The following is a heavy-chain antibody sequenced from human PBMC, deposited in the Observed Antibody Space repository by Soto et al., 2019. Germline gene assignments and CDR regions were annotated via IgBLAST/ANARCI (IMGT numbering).Heavy chain of an antibody. Sequence: SETLSLTCAVYGGSFSGYYCSWIRQPPGKGLEWIGEINHSGSTNYNPSLKSRVTISVDTSKNQFSLKLSYVTAADTAVYYCASDRITISGVVTDYYYYGMDVWGPATTVTVS. CDR3: ASDRITISGVVTDYYYYGMDV. CDR1: GGSFSGYY. CDR2: INHSGST. D-gene: IGHD3-3*01. V-gene: IGHV4-34*01. J-gene: IGHJ6*02.